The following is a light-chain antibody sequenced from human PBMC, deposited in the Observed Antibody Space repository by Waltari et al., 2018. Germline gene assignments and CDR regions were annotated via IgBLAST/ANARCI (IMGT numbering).Light chain of an antibody. J-gene: IGKJ1*01. CDR2: GAS. Sequence: DIQMTQSPSTLSASVGDTVIISCRASQSITTSLAWYQQKPGKAPDVLIYGASNLESGVPSRCSGRGSGTEFTLTISSLQPDDFATYYCQQYKSYKTFGQGTRVEIK. CDR1: QSITTS. CDR3: QQYKSYKT. V-gene: IGKV1-5*03.